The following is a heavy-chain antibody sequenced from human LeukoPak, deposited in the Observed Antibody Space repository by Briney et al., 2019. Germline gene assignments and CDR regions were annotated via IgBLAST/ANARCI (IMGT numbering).Heavy chain of an antibody. CDR2: INHSGST. J-gene: IGHJ6*02. CDR3: ARGQGSGNVRRYGMDV. D-gene: IGHD5-12*01. CDR1: GGSISSGGYY. Sequence: SETLSLTCTVSGGSISSGGYYWSWIRQPPGKGLEWIGYINHSGSTNYNPSLKSRVTISVDTSKNQFSLKLSSVTAADTAVYYCARGQGSGNVRRYGMDVWGQGTTVTVSS. V-gene: IGHV4-30-2*01.